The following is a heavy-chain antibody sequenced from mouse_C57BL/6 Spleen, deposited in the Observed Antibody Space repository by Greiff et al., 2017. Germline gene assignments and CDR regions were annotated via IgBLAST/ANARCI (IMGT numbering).Heavy chain of an antibody. D-gene: IGHD1-1*01. CDR1: GYTFTSYW. J-gene: IGHJ4*01. CDR3: AKCYYGSSYGAMDD. Sequence: VQLQQPGAELVKPGASVKLSCKASGYTFTSYWMHWVKQRPGQGLEWIGMIHPNSGSTNYNEKFKSKATLTVDKSSSTAYMQLSSLTSEDSAVYYCAKCYYGSSYGAMDDWGQGTSVTVSS. V-gene: IGHV1-64*01. CDR2: IHPNSGST.